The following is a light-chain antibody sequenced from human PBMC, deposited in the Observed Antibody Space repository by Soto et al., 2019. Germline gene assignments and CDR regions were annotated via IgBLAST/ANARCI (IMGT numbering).Light chain of an antibody. CDR3: ATWDDSMISPV. V-gene: IGLV1-47*01. Sequence: QSVLTQPPSASGAPGQRVTISCSGSSSNIGINFVYWYQQFPGTAPKLLMSMNDQRPSGVPDRFSGSKSGTSASLAISGLRSEVEADYICATWDDSMISPVFGVGTKLTVL. CDR1: SSNIGINF. CDR2: MND. J-gene: IGLJ3*02.